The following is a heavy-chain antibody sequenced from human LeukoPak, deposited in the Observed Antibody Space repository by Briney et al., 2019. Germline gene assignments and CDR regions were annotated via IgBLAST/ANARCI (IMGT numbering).Heavy chain of an antibody. J-gene: IGHJ3*02. CDR2: ISSSSRYI. CDR3: AREGFDAFDI. Sequence: NPGGSLRLSCAASGFTFSSYSMNWVRQAPGKGLEWVSSISSSSRYIYYADSVKGRFTISRDKAKNSLYLQMNSLRAEDTAVYYCAREGFDAFDIWGQGTMVTVSS. CDR1: GFTFSSYS. V-gene: IGHV3-21*01.